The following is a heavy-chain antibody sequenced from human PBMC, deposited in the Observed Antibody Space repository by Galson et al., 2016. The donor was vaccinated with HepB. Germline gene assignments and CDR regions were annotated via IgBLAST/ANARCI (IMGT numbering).Heavy chain of an antibody. J-gene: IGHJ6*02. D-gene: IGHD6-25*01. CDR3: ARGSIVASSYYYYGMDV. CDR1: GYSFTSYW. V-gene: IGHV5-51*01. CDR2: IYPDDSDT. Sequence: QSGAEVKKPGESLKISCKGSGYSFTSYWIGWVRQMPGKGLEWTGIIYPDDSDTRYSPSFQGQVTISADKSISTAYLQWSSLKASDTAMYYCARGSIVASSYYYYGMDVWGQGTTVTVSS.